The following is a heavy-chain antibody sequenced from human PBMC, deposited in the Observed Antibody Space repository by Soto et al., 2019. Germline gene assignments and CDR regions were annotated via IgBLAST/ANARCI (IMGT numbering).Heavy chain of an antibody. V-gene: IGHV3-30*18. J-gene: IGHJ6*02. D-gene: IGHD4-4*01. CDR3: AKDFGYSKHHYYYGMDV. Sequence: QVQLVESGGGVVQPGRSLRLSCAASGFTFSSYGMHWVRQAPGKGLEWVAVISYDGSNKYYADSEKGRFTISRDNSKNTLYLQMNSLRAEDTAVYYCAKDFGYSKHHYYYGMDVWGQGTTVTVSS. CDR2: ISYDGSNK. CDR1: GFTFSSYG.